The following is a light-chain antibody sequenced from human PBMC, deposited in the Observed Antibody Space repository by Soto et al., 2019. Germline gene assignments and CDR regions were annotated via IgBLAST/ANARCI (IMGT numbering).Light chain of an antibody. CDR3: QQYNNLYT. V-gene: IGKV3-15*01. CDR2: GAS. CDR1: QSVSSN. Sequence: EIVMTQSPATLSVSPGERATLSCRASQSVSSNLAWYQQRPGQAPRLLIYGASTRATGIPARFSGSGSGTEFTLTISSRQSEDFAVYYCQQYNNLYTFGQGTKLEIK. J-gene: IGKJ2*01.